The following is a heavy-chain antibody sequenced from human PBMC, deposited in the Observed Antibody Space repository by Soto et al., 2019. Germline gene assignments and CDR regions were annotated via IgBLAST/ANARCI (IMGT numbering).Heavy chain of an antibody. CDR2: IYHSGST. V-gene: IGHV4-30-2*01. Sequence: QLQLQESGSGLVKPSQTLSLTCAVSGGSISSGGYSWSWIRQPPGKGLEWIGYIYHSGSTYYNPSLTSRVTRSADRSKNQFALKLSSVTAADTAVYYCARGGKTVTTFDYWGQGTLVTGSS. J-gene: IGHJ4*02. CDR1: GGSISSGGYS. CDR3: ARGGKTVTTFDY. D-gene: IGHD4-17*01.